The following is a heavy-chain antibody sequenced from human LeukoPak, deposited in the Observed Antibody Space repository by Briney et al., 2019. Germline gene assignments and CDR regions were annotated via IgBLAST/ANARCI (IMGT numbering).Heavy chain of an antibody. D-gene: IGHD3-22*01. Sequence: QSGGSLRLSCATSGFTFSNYGMHWVRQAPGKGLEWVSAISGSGGSTYYADSVKGRFTISRDNSKNTLYLQMNSLRAEDTAVYYCAKTRDTMIVVVYAFDIWGQGTMVTVSS. CDR2: ISGSGGST. CDR3: AKTRDTMIVVVYAFDI. V-gene: IGHV3-23*01. CDR1: GFTFSNYG. J-gene: IGHJ3*02.